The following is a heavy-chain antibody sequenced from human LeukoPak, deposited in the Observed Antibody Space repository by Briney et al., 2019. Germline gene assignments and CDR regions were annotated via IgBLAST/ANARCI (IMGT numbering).Heavy chain of an antibody. Sequence: NHGESLKISCKGSGYSFTSYWIGWVRQMPGQGLEWMGIIYPGDSETRYTPSFQGQVTFSVDESISTAYLQWSSLKASDTAMYYCARLSSRAYYYGEYWGQGTLVTVSS. CDR1: GYSFTSYW. V-gene: IGHV5-51*01. CDR2: IYPGDSET. CDR3: ARLSSRAYYYGEY. J-gene: IGHJ4*02. D-gene: IGHD3-22*01.